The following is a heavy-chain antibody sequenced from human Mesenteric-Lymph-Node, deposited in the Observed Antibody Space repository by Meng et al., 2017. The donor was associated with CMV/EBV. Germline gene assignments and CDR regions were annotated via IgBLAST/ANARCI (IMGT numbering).Heavy chain of an antibody. CDR2: IYYSGST. V-gene: IGHV4-39*01. Sequence: CTVSGGSISTSTYYWGWIRQPPGKGLEWIGSIYYSGSTYYNPSLKSRVTISVDTSKNQFSLNLGSVTAADTAVYYCARGGQLTVYYYWGQGTLVTVSS. J-gene: IGHJ4*02. D-gene: IGHD6-6*01. CDR1: GGSISTSTYY. CDR3: ARGGQLTVYYY.